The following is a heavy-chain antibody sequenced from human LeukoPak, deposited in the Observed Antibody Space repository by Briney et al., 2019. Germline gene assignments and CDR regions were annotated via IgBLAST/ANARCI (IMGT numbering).Heavy chain of an antibody. D-gene: IGHD3-22*01. Sequence: ASVNVSCKAPGYTFTNYGINWVRQAPGQGLEWMGWISAYNGNTNYAQKLQGRVTMTTETSASTAYMELRSLRSDDTAVYYCARDVGYYDTSGPDYWGQGTLVTVTS. V-gene: IGHV1-18*01. CDR3: ARDVGYYDTSGPDY. CDR2: ISAYNGNT. J-gene: IGHJ4*02. CDR1: GYTFTNYG.